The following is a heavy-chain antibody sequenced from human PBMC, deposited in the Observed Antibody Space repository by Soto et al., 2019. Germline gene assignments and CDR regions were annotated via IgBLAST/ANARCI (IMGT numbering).Heavy chain of an antibody. Sequence: GASVKVSCKASGGTFSSYAISWVRQAPGQGLEWMGGIIPIFGTANYAQKFQGRVTITADKSTSTAYMELSSLRSEDTAVYHCARDFNTIFGVVIISGGSNWFDPWGQGTLVTVSS. J-gene: IGHJ5*02. CDR2: IIPIFGTA. CDR1: GGTFSSYA. V-gene: IGHV1-69*06. D-gene: IGHD3-3*01. CDR3: ARDFNTIFGVVIISGGSNWFDP.